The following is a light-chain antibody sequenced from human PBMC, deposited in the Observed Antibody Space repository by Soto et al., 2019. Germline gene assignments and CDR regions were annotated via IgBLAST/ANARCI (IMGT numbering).Light chain of an antibody. J-gene: IGKJ1*01. CDR2: GVS. CDR1: HIFSGSD. Sequence: EFVLTQSPGTLSLSPGERATLSCRASHIFSGSDLAWYQQKPGQAPRLLISGVSNRATGTPDRFSGSGSGTDFTLTISSLEPEDFAVFYCHQYGISPPTFGPGTKVDIK. CDR3: HQYGISPPT. V-gene: IGKV3-20*01.